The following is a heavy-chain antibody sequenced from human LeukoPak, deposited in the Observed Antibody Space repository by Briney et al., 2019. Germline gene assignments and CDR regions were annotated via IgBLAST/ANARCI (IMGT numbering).Heavy chain of an antibody. J-gene: IGHJ1*01. CDR3: ARGSDIVVPAAIRFYVYFQH. CDR2: INPSGDST. Sequence: EASVKVSCKASGYTFTSYYMHWVRQAPGQGLEWMGIINPSGDSTSYAQKFQGRVTMTRDTSTSTVYMELSSLRSEDTAVYYCARGSDIVVPAAIRFYVYFQHWGQGTLVTVSS. D-gene: IGHD2-2*01. CDR1: GYTFTSYY. V-gene: IGHV1-46*01.